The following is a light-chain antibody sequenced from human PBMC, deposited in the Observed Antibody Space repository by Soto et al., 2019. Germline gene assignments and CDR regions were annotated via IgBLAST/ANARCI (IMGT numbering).Light chain of an antibody. J-gene: IGLJ2*01. V-gene: IGLV2-14*01. CDR3: SSYTSSSTLFVV. CDR2: DVS. Sequence: ALTQPASVSGSPGQSITISCTGTSSDVGGYNYVSWYQQHPGKAPKLMIYDVSNRPSVVSNRFSGSKSGNTASLTISGLQAEDEAAYYCSSYTSSSTLFVVFGGGTMVTVL. CDR1: SSDVGGYNY.